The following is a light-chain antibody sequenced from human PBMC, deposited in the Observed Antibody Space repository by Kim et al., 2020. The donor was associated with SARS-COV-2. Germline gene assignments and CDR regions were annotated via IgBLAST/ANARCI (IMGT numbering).Light chain of an antibody. CDR1: QSLVHGDGNTL. V-gene: IGKV2-24*01. CDR3: MQATQFPRVT. Sequence: ASTSCRSCQSLVHGDGNTLLSWLQQRRDQPPRLRIYRVSSRFSRVPDRCSGSGAGTDFTLIIDRVEADVVGFYYCMQATQFPRVTFGQGTRLEIK. CDR2: RVS. J-gene: IGKJ5*01.